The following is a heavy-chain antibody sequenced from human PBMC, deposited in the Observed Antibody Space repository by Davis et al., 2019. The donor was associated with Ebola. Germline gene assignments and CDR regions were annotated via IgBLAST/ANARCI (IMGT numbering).Heavy chain of an antibody. CDR2: MNPNSGNT. V-gene: IGHV1-8*03. Sequence: ASVKVSCKASGYTFTSYGISWVRQATGQGLEWMGWMNPNSGNTGYAQKFQGRVTITRDTSASTAYMELSSLRSEDTAVYYCAREEMATTLRYWGQGTLVTVSS. CDR1: GYTFTSYG. D-gene: IGHD5-24*01. J-gene: IGHJ4*02. CDR3: AREEMATTLRY.